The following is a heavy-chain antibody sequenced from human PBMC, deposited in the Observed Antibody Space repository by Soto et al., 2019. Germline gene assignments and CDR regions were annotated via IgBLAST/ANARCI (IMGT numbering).Heavy chain of an antibody. J-gene: IGHJ5*02. V-gene: IGHV4-59*01. Sequence: SETLSLPGIGSGGCRGSDYLTGIREPPEKELEWIGYIYYSGSTNYNPSLKSRVTISVDTSKNQFSLKLSSVTAADPAVYYCSREGSTMVRAVPSRWSGPSGHRTL. D-gene: IGHD3-10*01. CDR1: GGCRGSDY. CDR2: IYYSGST. CDR3: SREGSTMVRAVPSRWSGP.